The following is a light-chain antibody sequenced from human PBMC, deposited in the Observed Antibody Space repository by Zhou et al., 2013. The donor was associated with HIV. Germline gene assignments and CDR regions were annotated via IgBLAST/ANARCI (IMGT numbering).Light chain of an antibody. V-gene: IGKV1-5*03. Sequence: DIQMTQSPSTLSASVGDRVTITCRASQSISSWLAWYQQKAGKAPKLLIYKASTLERGVPSRFRGSGSETEFTLTIDSLQPDDFATYHCQQYNSFPRTFGQGTKVEIK. J-gene: IGKJ1*01. CDR3: QQYNSFPRT. CDR1: QSISSW. CDR2: KAS.